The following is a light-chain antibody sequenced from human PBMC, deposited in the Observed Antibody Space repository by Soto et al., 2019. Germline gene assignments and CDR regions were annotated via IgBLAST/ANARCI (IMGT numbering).Light chain of an antibody. Sequence: EIVFTQSPGPLSLYPGERATLYCKTSQSRGSNFLAWYQHKPGPAPRFLIYASSNRATGIPDRFSGSASGTDFTLTIKRLEPEDFAVDYCQLYGISPHFGQGTRVEI. J-gene: IGKJ5*01. CDR1: QSRGSNF. V-gene: IGKV3-20*01. CDR2: ASS. CDR3: QLYGISPH.